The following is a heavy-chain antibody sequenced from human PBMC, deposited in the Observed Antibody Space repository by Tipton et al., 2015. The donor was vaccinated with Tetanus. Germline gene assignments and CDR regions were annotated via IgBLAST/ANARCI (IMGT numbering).Heavy chain of an antibody. CDR2: IHYTGST. Sequence: TLSLTCRVSGGSIIVSNFYWGWIRPPPGKGLEWIGSIHYTGSTYLNPSLKSRVTISVDTSKNQFSLNLTSVTAADTAFYYCARQSCSGGSCRFDPWGQGILVTVSS. CDR1: GGSIIVSNFY. V-gene: IGHV4-39*01. D-gene: IGHD2-15*01. J-gene: IGHJ5*02. CDR3: ARQSCSGGSCRFDP.